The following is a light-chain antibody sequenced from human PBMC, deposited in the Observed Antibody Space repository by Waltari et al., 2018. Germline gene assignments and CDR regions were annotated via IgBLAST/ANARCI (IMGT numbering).Light chain of an antibody. CDR3: LQYNNWPWT. Sequence: EIVMTQSPVTLSVSPGERATLSCRASQSIRSHLAWYQHKPGQPPRLLVYDASTRVTIIPSRFSARGSGTEFTLTISSLQSGDSAIYYCLQYNNWPWTFGQGTKVEIK. V-gene: IGKV3-15*01. J-gene: IGKJ1*01. CDR2: DAS. CDR1: QSIRSH.